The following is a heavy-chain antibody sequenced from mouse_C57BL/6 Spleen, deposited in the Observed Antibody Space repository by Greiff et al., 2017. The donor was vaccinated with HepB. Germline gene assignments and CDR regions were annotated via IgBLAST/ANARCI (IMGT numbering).Heavy chain of an antibody. CDR3: ARSGGNYYFDY. CDR2: IDPSDSET. V-gene: IGHV1-52*01. J-gene: IGHJ2*01. Sequence: VKLQEPGAELVRPGSSVKLSCKASGYTFTSYWMHWVKQRPIQGLEWIGNIDPSDSETHYNQKFKDKATLTVDKSSSTAYMQLSSLTSEDSAVYYCARSGGNYYFDYWGQGTTLTVSS. D-gene: IGHD2-1*01. CDR1: GYTFTSYW.